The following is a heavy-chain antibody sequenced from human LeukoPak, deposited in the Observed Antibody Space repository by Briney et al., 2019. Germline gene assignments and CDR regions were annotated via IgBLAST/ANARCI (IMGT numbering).Heavy chain of an antibody. J-gene: IGHJ4*02. CDR3: ARGYYDSSGYSSPFDS. Sequence: SETLSLTCSVSGGXISSSSYYWGWIRQPPGKGLEWFGSIYYRGSTYYNPSLKSRVTISVDTSKNQFSLKLSSVTAADTAVYYCARGYYDSSGYSSPFDSWGQGTLVTVSS. CDR1: GGXISSSSYY. CDR2: IYYRGST. D-gene: IGHD3-22*01. V-gene: IGHV4-39*07.